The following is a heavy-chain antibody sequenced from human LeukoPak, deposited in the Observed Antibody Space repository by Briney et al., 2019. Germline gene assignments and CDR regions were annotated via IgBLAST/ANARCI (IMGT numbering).Heavy chain of an antibody. CDR2: ISSSSSYI. D-gene: IGHD1-26*01. V-gene: IGHV3-21*01. Sequence: GGSLRLSCAASGFTFSSYSMNWVRQAPGKGLEWVSSISSSSSYIYYVDSVKGRFTISRYNAKNSLYLQMNSLRAEDTAVYYCAREGSIVGATYAFDIWGQGTMVTVSS. CDR1: GFTFSSYS. J-gene: IGHJ3*02. CDR3: AREGSIVGATYAFDI.